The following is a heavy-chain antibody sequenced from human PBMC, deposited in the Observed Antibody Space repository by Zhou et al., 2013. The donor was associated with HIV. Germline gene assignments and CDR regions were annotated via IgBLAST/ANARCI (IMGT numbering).Heavy chain of an antibody. CDR2: ISAYNGNR. V-gene: IGHV1-18*01. CDR3: ARGYYDYVSGNYYYYYGMDV. J-gene: IGHJ6*02. CDR1: GYIFTNYG. D-gene: IGHD3-16*01. Sequence: QVQLVQSGAEVKKPGASVKVSCETSGYIFTNYGINWVRQAPGQGLEWMGWISAYNGNRHYAQKHQVRFTMTTDTSTSTAYMELRSLTSDDTAVYYCARGYYDYVSGNYYYYYGMDVWGQGTTVTVSS.